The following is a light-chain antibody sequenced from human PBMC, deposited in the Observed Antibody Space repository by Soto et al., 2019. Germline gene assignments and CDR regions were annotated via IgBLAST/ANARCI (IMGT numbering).Light chain of an antibody. Sequence: EIVLTQSPGTLSLSPGERATLSCRASQSFSTSYLAWYQQKPGQAPRLLIFAASSSATGIPDRFSGSGSGTDFTLTISRLEPEDFAVYYCQQYGSAPGTFGQGTKVEVK. CDR1: QSFSTSY. V-gene: IGKV3-20*01. J-gene: IGKJ1*01. CDR3: QQYGSAPGT. CDR2: AAS.